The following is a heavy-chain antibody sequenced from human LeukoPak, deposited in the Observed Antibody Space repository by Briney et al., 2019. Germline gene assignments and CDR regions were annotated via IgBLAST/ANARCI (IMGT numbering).Heavy chain of an antibody. D-gene: IGHD3-22*01. CDR1: GGTFSSYA. CDR3: ARYGADYYDSSGYYYLGS. CDR2: IIPIFGTA. J-gene: IGHJ4*02. Sequence: SVKVSCKASGGTFSSYAISWVRQAPGQGLEWMGGIIPIFGTANYAQKFQGRVTITADESTSTAYMELSSLRSEDTAVYYCARYGADYYDSSGYYYLGSWGQGTLVTVSS. V-gene: IGHV1-69*13.